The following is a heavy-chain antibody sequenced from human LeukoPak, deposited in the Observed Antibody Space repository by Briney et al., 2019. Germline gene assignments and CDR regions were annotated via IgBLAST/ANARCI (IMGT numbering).Heavy chain of an antibody. J-gene: IGHJ4*02. CDR1: GFTFSSYA. V-gene: IGHV3-23*01. Sequence: GGSLRLSCAASGFTFSSYAMSWVRQAPGKGLEWVSAISGSGGSTYYADSVKGRFTISRDNSKNTLYLQMNSLRAEDTAVYYCAKAQDYYDSSGYYYVWGQGTLVTVSS. D-gene: IGHD3-22*01. CDR2: ISGSGGST. CDR3: AKAQDYYDSSGYYYV.